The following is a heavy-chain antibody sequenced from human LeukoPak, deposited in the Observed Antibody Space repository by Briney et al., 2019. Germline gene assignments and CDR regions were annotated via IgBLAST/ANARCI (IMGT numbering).Heavy chain of an antibody. CDR2: INPNSGGT. J-gene: IGHJ6*02. D-gene: IGHD3-10*01. CDR1: GYTFTSYD. Sequence: ASVKVSCKASGYTFTSYDTNWVRQAPGQGLEWMGWINPNSGGTNYAQKFQGRVTMTRDTSISTAYMELSRLRSDDTAVYYCTRPRGKLLWFGELNDLDIWGQGTTVTISS. CDR3: TRPRGKLLWFGELNDLDI. V-gene: IGHV1-2*02.